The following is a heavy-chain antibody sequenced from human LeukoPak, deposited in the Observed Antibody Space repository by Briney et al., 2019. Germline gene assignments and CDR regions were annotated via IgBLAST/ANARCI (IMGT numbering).Heavy chain of an antibody. J-gene: IGHJ4*02. CDR1: GFTVSSNS. CDR2: IYSGTI. D-gene: IGHD4-23*01. V-gene: IGHV3-53*01. CDR3: AKDYGYGGYFDY. Sequence: GGSLRLSCTVSGFTVSSNSMSWVRQAPGKGLEWVSFIYSGTIHYSDSVKGRFTISRDNSKNTLYLQMNSLRAEDTAVYYCAKDYGYGGYFDYWGQGTLVTVSS.